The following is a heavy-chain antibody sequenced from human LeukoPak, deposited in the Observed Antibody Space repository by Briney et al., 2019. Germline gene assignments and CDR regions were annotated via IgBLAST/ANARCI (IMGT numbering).Heavy chain of an antibody. J-gene: IGHJ4*02. CDR2: INTNTGNP. CDR3: ARGARRMGATTVRAPIGY. CDR1: GYTFTGYY. Sequence: ASVKVSCKASGYTFTGYYMHWVRQAPGQGLEWMGWINTNTGNPTYAQGFTGRFVFSLDTSVSTAYLQISSLKAEDTAVYYCARGARRMGATTVRAPIGYWGQGTLVTVSS. D-gene: IGHD1-26*01. V-gene: IGHV7-4-1*02.